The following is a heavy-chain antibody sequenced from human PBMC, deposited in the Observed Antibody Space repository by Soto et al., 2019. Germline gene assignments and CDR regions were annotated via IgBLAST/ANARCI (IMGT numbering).Heavy chain of an antibody. CDR3: ARVLGYCSGGSCYRNGAFDI. CDR1: GYTFTSYG. J-gene: IGHJ3*02. D-gene: IGHD2-15*01. Sequence: ASVKVSCKASGYTFTSYGISWVRQAPGQGLEWMGWISAYNGNTNYAQKLQGRVTMTTDTSTSTAYMELRSLRSDDTAVYYCARVLGYCSGGSCYRNGAFDIWGQGTMLTVSS. CDR2: ISAYNGNT. V-gene: IGHV1-18*01.